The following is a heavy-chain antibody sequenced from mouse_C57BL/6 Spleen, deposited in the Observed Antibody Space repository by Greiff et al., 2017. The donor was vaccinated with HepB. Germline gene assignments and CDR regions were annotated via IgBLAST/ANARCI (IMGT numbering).Heavy chain of an antibody. J-gene: IGHJ4*01. CDR2: ISYDGSN. CDR3: ARGFSYAMDY. V-gene: IGHV3-6*01. Sequence: VQLKESGPGLVKPSQSLSLTCSVTGYSITSGYYWNWIRQFPGNKLEWMGYISYDGSNNYNPSLKNRISITRDTSKNQFFLKLNSVTTEDTATYYCARGFSYAMDYWGQGTSVTVSS. CDR1: GYSITSGYY.